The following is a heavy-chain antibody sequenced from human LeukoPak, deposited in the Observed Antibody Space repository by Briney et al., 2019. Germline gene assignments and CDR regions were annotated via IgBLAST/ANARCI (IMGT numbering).Heavy chain of an antibody. CDR3: ARPSDAFDI. Sequence: GESLKISCKGSGYSFTSNWIAWVRQLPGKGLEWMGFIYPGDSDTRYSPSFQGQVTISADKSINTAYLQWSSLKASDTAMYYCARPSDAFDIWGQGTMVTVSS. V-gene: IGHV5-51*01. J-gene: IGHJ3*02. CDR1: GYSFTSNW. CDR2: IYPGDSDT.